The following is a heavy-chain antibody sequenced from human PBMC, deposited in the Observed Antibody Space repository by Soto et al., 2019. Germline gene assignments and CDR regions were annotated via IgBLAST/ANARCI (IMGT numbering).Heavy chain of an antibody. D-gene: IGHD3-22*01. CDR2: IIPIFGTA. Sequence: ASVKVSCKASGGTFSSYAISWVRQAPGQGLEWMGGIIPIFGTANYAQKFQGRVTITADESTSTAYMELSSLRSEDTAVYYCARVTYYYDSSGYYYVSYYYGMDVWGQGTTVTVSS. CDR3: ARVTYYYDSSGYYYVSYYYGMDV. CDR1: GGTFSSYA. V-gene: IGHV1-69*13. J-gene: IGHJ6*02.